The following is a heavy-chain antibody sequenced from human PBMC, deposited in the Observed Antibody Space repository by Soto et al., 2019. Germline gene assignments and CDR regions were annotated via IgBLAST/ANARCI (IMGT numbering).Heavy chain of an antibody. CDR1: GGSISSGGYY. V-gene: IGHV4-31*03. J-gene: IGHJ6*02. CDR2: IYYSGST. CDR3: ARGGYDFWSGYYRGYYYGMDV. Sequence: PSETLSLTCTVSGGSISSGGYYWSWIRQHPGKGLEWIGYIYYSGSTYYNPSLKSRVTISVDTSKNQFSLKLSSVTAADTAVYYCARGGYDFWSGYYRGYYYGMDVWGQGTTVTV. D-gene: IGHD3-3*01.